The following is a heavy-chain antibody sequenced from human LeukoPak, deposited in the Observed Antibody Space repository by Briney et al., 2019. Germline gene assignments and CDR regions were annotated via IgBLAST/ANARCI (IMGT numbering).Heavy chain of an antibody. CDR3: ARGLRTNYYYYMDV. CDR2: IYYSGST. CDR1: GGSISSYY. J-gene: IGHJ6*03. D-gene: IGHD2-2*01. V-gene: IGHV4-59*01. Sequence: NPSETLSLTCTVSGGSISSYYWSWIRQPPGKGLEWIGYIYYSGSTNYNPSLKSRVTISVDTSKNQFSLKLSSVTAADTAVYYCARGLRTNYYYYMDVWGKGTTVTVSS.